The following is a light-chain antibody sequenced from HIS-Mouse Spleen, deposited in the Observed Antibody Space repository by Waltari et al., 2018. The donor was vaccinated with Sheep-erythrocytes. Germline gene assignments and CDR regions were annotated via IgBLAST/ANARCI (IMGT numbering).Light chain of an antibody. CDR1: SSDVGSYNL. CDR3: CSYAGSSTPWV. Sequence: QSALTQPASVSGSPGQSITISCTGTSSDVGSYNLVSWYQHHPGKAPKLINYEGRKPPSGVCNRFSGSKSGNTASLTISGLQAEDEADYYCCSYAGSSTPWVFGGGTKLTVL. CDR2: EGR. V-gene: IGLV2-23*01. J-gene: IGLJ3*02.